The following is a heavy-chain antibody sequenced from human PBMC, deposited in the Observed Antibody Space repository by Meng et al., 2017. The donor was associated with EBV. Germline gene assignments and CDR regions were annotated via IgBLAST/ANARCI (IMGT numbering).Heavy chain of an antibody. CDR1: GGTFRSDA. Sequence: QGQLVQSGGEVKKPGSSVKVSGKTSGGTFRSDAVSWVRQAPGQGLEWMGGLIPMSDAPHYAQKFQGRVTMTADESTNTHYMDLSGLRFEDTAVYYCASESGRGFTPDYWGQGTLVTVSS. CDR3: ASESGRGFTPDY. V-gene: IGHV1-69*01. D-gene: IGHD3-10*01. J-gene: IGHJ4*02. CDR2: LIPMSDAP.